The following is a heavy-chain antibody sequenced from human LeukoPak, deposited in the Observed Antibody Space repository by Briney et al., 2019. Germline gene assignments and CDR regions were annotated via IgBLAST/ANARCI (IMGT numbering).Heavy chain of an antibody. CDR3: ARDADYDFWSGYSSFDY. CDR1: GYTFTSYD. Sequence: ASVKVSCKASGYTFTSYDINWVRQATGQGLEWMGWMNPNSGNTGYAQKLQGRVTMTTDTSTSTAYMELRSLRSDDTAVYYCARDADYDFWSGYSSFDYWGQGTLSPSPQ. D-gene: IGHD3-3*01. J-gene: IGHJ4*02. CDR2: MNPNSGNT. V-gene: IGHV1-8*01.